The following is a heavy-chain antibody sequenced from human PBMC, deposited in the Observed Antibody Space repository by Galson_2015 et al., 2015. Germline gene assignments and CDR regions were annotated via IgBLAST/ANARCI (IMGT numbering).Heavy chain of an antibody. Sequence: SLRLSCAASGFTFSSYWMHWVRQAPGKGLVWVSGINSDGSSTTYADSVKGRFTISRDNDKNSLYLQMNSLRAEDTAVYYCARSRIAGYYFDYWGQGTLVTVSS. V-gene: IGHV3-74*01. D-gene: IGHD2-15*01. CDR2: INSDGSST. J-gene: IGHJ4*02. CDR3: ARSRIAGYYFDY. CDR1: GFTFSSYW.